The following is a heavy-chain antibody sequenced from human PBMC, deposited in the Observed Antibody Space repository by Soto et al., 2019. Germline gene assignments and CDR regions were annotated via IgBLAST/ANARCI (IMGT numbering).Heavy chain of an antibody. CDR3: ARSLAYCGGDCPDGFDY. J-gene: IGHJ4*02. D-gene: IGHD2-21*02. CDR1: GYSFTSYW. Sequence: PGESLKISCKGSGYSFTSYWIGWVRQMPGKGLEWMGIIYPGDSDTRYSPSFQGQVTISADKSISTAYLQWSSLKASDTAMYYCARSLAYCGGDCPDGFDYWGQGTLVTVSS. V-gene: IGHV5-51*01. CDR2: IYPGDSDT.